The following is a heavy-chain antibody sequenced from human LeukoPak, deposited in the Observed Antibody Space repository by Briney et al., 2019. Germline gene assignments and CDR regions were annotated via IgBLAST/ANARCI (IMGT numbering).Heavy chain of an antibody. J-gene: IGHJ4*02. Sequence: GGSLRLSCSASRFTFSDYYMSWIRQAPGKGLEWVSYISRSGTYKNYADSVKGRFTISRDNAKDSLYLQMNSLRAEDTAVCYCARSTHGSGSYYSFDYWGQGTLVTVSS. CDR1: RFTFSDYY. D-gene: IGHD3-10*01. V-gene: IGHV3-11*06. CDR2: ISRSGTYK. CDR3: ARSTHGSGSYYSFDY.